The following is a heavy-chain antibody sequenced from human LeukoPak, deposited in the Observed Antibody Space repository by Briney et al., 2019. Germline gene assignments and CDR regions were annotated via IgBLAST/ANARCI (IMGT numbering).Heavy chain of an antibody. Sequence: GGSLRLSCAASGFTFSSYWMSWVRQAPGKGLEWVANIKQDGSEKYYVDSVKGRFTISRDNAKNSLYLQMNSLGAKDTAVYYCARDGPGYDSHFDYWGQGTLVTVSS. CDR1: GFTFSSYW. V-gene: IGHV3-7*01. CDR3: ARDGPGYDSHFDY. CDR2: IKQDGSEK. D-gene: IGHD3-22*01. J-gene: IGHJ4*02.